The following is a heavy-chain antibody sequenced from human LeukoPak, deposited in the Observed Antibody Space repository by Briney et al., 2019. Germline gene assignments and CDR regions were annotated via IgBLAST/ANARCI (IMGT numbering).Heavy chain of an antibody. CDR3: ARGAGFGELSG. CDR1: GGSFSGYY. V-gene: IGHV4-34*01. CDR2: INHSGST. D-gene: IGHD3-10*01. Sequence: SETLSLTCAVYGGSFSGYYWSWIRQPPGKGLEWIGEINHSGSTNYNPSLKSRVTISVDTSKNQSSLKLSSVTAADTAVYYCARGAGFGELSGWGQGTLVTVSS. J-gene: IGHJ4*02.